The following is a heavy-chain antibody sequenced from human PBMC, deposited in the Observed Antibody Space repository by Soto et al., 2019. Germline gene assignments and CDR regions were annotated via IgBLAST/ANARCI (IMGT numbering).Heavy chain of an antibody. D-gene: IGHD3-3*01. J-gene: IGHJ6*02. CDR2: IIPIFGTA. V-gene: IGHV1-69*13. Sequence: GASVKVSCKASGGTFSSYAISWVRQAPGQGLEWMGGIIPIFGTANYAQKFQGRVTITADESTSTAYMELSSLRSEDTAVYYCASHGAGRRDDFWSGHRSGYYGMDVWGQGTTVTVSS. CDR3: ASHGAGRRDDFWSGHRSGYYGMDV. CDR1: GGTFSSYA.